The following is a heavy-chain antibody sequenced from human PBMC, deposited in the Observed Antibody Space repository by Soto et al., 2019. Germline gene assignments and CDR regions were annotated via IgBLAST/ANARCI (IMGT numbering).Heavy chain of an antibody. CDR2: ISGSGGST. CDR1: GFTFSSYA. J-gene: IGHJ4*02. V-gene: IGHV3-23*01. D-gene: IGHD4-17*01. CDR3: EQGKNYGDPDY. Sequence: EVQLLESGGGLVQPGGSLRLSCAASGFTFSSYAMNWVRQAPGRGLEWVSTISGSGGSTYYADSVKGRFTISRDNSKNTLYLQMNSLRAEDTAVYYCEQGKNYGDPDYWGQGTLVTVSS.